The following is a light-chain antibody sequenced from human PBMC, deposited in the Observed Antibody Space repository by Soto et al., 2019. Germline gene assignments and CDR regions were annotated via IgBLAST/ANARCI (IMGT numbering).Light chain of an antibody. V-gene: IGKV1-5*01. CDR1: QRISGW. J-gene: IGKJ1*01. CDR2: DAS. Sequence: DIQMTQSPSTLSASVGDRVIITCRASQRISGWLAWYQQKPGKAPKLLISDASTLESGVPSRFGGSGSGTEFTLSISSLQTDDLATYDCQQYSGYSGTFGQGTKLDIK. CDR3: QQYSGYSGT.